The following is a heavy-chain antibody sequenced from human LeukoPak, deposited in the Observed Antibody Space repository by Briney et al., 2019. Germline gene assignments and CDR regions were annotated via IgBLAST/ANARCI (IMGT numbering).Heavy chain of an antibody. Sequence: PGGSLRLSCAASGFTFSSYAMRWVRQAPGKGLEWVAVISYDGSNKYYADSVKGRFTISRDNSKNTLYLQMNSLRAEDTAVYYCARDNYRVVFSWGQGTLVTVSS. D-gene: IGHD2-2*01. CDR3: ARDNYRVVFS. CDR1: GFTFSSYA. V-gene: IGHV3-30-3*01. CDR2: ISYDGSNK. J-gene: IGHJ5*02.